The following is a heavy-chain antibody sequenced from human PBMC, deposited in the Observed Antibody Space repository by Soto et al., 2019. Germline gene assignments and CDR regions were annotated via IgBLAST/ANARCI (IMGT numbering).Heavy chain of an antibody. CDR2: INAGNGNT. CDR1: RYTFTGYA. V-gene: IGHV1-3*01. CDR3: ARDRPDIVVVPANREKYYYYYGMDV. Sequence: GSSEKVSCKDSRYTFTGYAMHWGRQAPAQRLEWMGWINAGNGNTKYSQKFQGRVTITRDTSASTAYMELSSLKSEDTAVYYCARDRPDIVVVPANREKYYYYYGMDVWGQGTTVTVSS. D-gene: IGHD2-2*01. J-gene: IGHJ6*02.